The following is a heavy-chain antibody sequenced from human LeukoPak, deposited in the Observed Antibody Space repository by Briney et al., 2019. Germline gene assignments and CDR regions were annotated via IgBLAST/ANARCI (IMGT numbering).Heavy chain of an antibody. D-gene: IGHD2-2*01. J-gene: IGHJ4*02. Sequence: GGSLRLSCAASGFTFRSNWMHWVRQGPGKGLVWVSRISTDGTSTGHAESVKGRFAISRDDAKNTVYLQMNSLRAEDTAVYYCARASSSVPNLLDYWGQGTLVSVSS. CDR3: ARASSSVPNLLDY. CDR2: ISTDGTST. CDR1: GFTFRSNW. V-gene: IGHV3-74*01.